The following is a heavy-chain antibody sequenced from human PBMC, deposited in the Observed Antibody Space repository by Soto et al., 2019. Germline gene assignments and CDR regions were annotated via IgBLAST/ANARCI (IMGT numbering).Heavy chain of an antibody. Sequence: QVQLVQSGAEVKKPGSSVKVSCKASGCTFSSYAISWVRQAPGQGLEWRGGIIPIFGTANYAQKFQGRVKITADKSTSTAYMELSSLRSEDTAVYYCARSFPGDSSGSYSEGGAFDIWGQGTMVTVSS. D-gene: IGHD3-22*01. CDR1: GCTFSSYA. J-gene: IGHJ3*02. CDR2: IIPIFGTA. V-gene: IGHV1-69*06. CDR3: ARSFPGDSSGSYSEGGAFDI.